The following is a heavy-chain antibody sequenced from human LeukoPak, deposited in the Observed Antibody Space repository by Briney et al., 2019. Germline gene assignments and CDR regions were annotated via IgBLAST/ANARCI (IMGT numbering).Heavy chain of an antibody. CDR1: GFTVSSNY. V-gene: IGHV3-53*01. CDR3: ARDMRCSAGGCQPR. D-gene: IGHD2-15*01. Sequence: PGGSLRLSCAASGFTVSSNYMSWVRQAPGKGLEWVSLIYSGGTTYYADSVKGRFTISRDNSKNTLYLQMNSLRAEDTAVYYCARDMRCSAGGCQPRWGQGTLVTVSS. CDR2: IYSGGTT. J-gene: IGHJ4*02.